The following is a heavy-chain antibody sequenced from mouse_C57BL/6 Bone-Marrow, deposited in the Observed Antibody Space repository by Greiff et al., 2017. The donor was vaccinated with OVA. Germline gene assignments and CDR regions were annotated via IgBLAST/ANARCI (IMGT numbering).Heavy chain of an antibody. J-gene: IGHJ4*01. CDR3: AREGIDDVYDYAMDY. V-gene: IGHV1-69*01. Sequence: QVQLQQPGAELVMPGASVKLSCKASGYTFTSYWMHWVKQRPGQGLEWIGEIDPSDSYTNYNQKFKGKSTLTVDKSSSTAHMQLSRLTSEDSAVYDCAREGIDDVYDYAMDYWGQGTSVTVSS. D-gene: IGHD2-2*01. CDR2: IDPSDSYT. CDR1: GYTFTSYW.